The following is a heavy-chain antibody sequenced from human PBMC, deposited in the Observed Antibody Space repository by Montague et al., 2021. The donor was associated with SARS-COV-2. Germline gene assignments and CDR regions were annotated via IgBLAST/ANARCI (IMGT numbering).Heavy chain of an antibody. Sequence: SLRLSCPASGFTFDDYSMHWVRQAPGKGLEWVSGISWNSGSIGYXXSVKGRFTISRDNAKNSLYLQMNSLRAEDTALYYCANDVRIGYGDHQNGFDYWGQGTLVTVSS. V-gene: IGHV3-9*01. CDR1: GFTFDDYS. J-gene: IGHJ4*02. CDR3: ANDVRIGYGDHQNGFDY. CDR2: ISWNSGSI. D-gene: IGHD4-17*01.